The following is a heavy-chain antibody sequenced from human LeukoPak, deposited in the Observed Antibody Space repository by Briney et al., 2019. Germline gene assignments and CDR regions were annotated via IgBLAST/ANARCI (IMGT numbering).Heavy chain of an antibody. CDR2: IYYSGST. J-gene: IGHJ4*02. CDR3: ASSDILTGYNYFDY. D-gene: IGHD3-9*01. CDR1: GGSISSYY. Sequence: SETLSLTCTVSGGSISSYYRGWIRQPPGKGLEWIGYIYYSGSTNYNPSLKSRVSISVDTSKNQFSLKLSSVTAADTAVYYCASSDILTGYNYFDYWGQGTLVTVSS. V-gene: IGHV4-59*01.